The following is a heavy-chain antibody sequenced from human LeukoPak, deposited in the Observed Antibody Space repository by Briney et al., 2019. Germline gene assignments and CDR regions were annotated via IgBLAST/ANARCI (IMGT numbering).Heavy chain of an antibody. V-gene: IGHV4-39*02. CDR3: ARDEGSSYPFDY. J-gene: IGHJ4*02. Sequence: PSETLSLTCTVSGGSISSSSYYWAWIRQPPGKGLEWIGSIYYSGNTYYSPSLKSRVTISVDTSKNQFSLKLRSVTAADTAVYFCARDEGSSYPFDYWGQGTLVTVSS. CDR2: IYYSGNT. D-gene: IGHD2-2*01. CDR1: GGSISSSSYY.